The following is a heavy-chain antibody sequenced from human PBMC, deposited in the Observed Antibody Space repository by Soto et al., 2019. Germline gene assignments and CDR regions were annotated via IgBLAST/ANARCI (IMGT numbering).Heavy chain of an antibody. CDR1: GFTFSSYA. CDR3: AKDSRLPRYFDY. Sequence: RLSCAASGFTFSSYAMSWVRQAPGKGLEWVSAISGSGGSTYYADSVKGRFTISRDNSKNTLYLQMNSLRAEDTAVYYCAKDSRLPRYFDYWGQGTLVTVSS. D-gene: IGHD3-16*01. V-gene: IGHV3-23*01. J-gene: IGHJ4*02. CDR2: ISGSGGST.